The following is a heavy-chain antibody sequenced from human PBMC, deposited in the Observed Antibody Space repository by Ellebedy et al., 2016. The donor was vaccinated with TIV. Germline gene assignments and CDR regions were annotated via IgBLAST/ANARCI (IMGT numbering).Heavy chain of an antibody. CDR2: IGTYSGHT. CDR3: ARDFHCTSNNCYERPSLYYFDS. J-gene: IGHJ4*02. Sequence: AASVKVSCKASGYTFTSFGITWVRHAPGQGPEWMGWIGTYSGHTNYARKFQGRVTITTDTFTSTAYMELMSLTSDDTAVYYCARDFHCTSNNCYERPSLYYFDSWGQGTLVTVSS. D-gene: IGHD2-2*01. CDR1: GYTFTSFG. V-gene: IGHV1-18*01.